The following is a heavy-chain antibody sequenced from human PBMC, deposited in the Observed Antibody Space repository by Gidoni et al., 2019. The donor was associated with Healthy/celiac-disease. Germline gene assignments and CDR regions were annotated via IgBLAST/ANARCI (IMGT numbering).Heavy chain of an antibody. J-gene: IGHJ4*02. CDR3: ARQRGPVADFDY. Sequence: EVQLAQSGAGVHKPGESLTISRQGSGYSFTSYWIGWVRQMPGKGLEWMGIIYPGDSNTRYSPSFKGQVTISADKSISTAYLQWSSLKASDTAMYYCARQRGPVADFDYWGQGTLVTVSS. CDR2: IYPGDSNT. D-gene: IGHD3-10*01. CDR1: GYSFTSYW. V-gene: IGHV5-51*01.